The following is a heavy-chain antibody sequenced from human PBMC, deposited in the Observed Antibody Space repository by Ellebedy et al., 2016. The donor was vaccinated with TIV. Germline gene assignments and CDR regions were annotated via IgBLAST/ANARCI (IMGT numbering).Heavy chain of an antibody. CDR3: ARGSSYRWFGESYSARLDS. D-gene: IGHD3-10*01. CDR2: IDHYGSA. V-gene: IGHV4-34*01. J-gene: IGHJ4*02. Sequence: SETLSLTXAVYGGSFSGYFWTWIRQSPGKGLEWIGEIDHYGSANYNPSFKSRTSISVDTSKNQFSLKVNSMTAADSAMYYCARGSSYRWFGESYSARLDSWGQGTVVTVSS. CDR1: GGSFSGYF.